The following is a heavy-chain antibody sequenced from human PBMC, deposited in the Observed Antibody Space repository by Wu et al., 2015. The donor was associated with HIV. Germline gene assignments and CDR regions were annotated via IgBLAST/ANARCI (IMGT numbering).Heavy chain of an antibody. CDR1: GGTFSSYA. D-gene: IGHD3-10*01. V-gene: IGHV1-69*05. CDR3: ARQRVYYYGSGSYFDI. Sequence: QVQLVQSGAEVKKPGSSVKVSCKASGGTFSSYAISWVRQAPGQGLEWMGGIIPIFGTANYAQKFQGRVTITTDESTSTAYMELSSLRSEDTAVYYCARQRVYYYGSGSYFDIWGQGTMVTVSS. J-gene: IGHJ3*02. CDR2: IIPIFGTA.